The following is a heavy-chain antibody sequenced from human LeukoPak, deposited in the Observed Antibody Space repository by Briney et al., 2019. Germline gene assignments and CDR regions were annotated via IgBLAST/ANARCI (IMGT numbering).Heavy chain of an antibody. J-gene: IGHJ6*02. V-gene: IGHV4-59*08. CDR3: ARHLGVVPYYYYGMDV. CDR1: GGSISSYY. CDR2: IYYSGST. D-gene: IGHD3-3*01. Sequence: SETLSLTCTVSGGSISSYYWSWIRQPPGEGLEWIGYIYYSGSTNYNPSLKSRVTISVDTSKNQFSLKLSSVTAADTAVYYCARHLGVVPYYYYGMDVWGQGTTVTVSS.